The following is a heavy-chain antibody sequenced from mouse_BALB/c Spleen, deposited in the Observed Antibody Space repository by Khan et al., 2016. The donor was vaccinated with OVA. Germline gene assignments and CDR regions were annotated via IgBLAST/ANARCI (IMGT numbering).Heavy chain of an antibody. V-gene: IGHV3-2*02. D-gene: IGHD1-2*01. CDR3: ARGNYYGYWFDY. CDR2: ISYSGVT. Sequence: EVQLQESGPGLVKPSQSLSLTCTVTGYSITSGYAWNWIRQFPGNQLEWMGYISYSGVTSYTPSLKSRTSITRDTSKNPFFLQLNSVTTEDTATYYCARGNYYGYWFDYWGQGTTLTVSA. CDR1: GYSITSGYA. J-gene: IGHJ2*01.